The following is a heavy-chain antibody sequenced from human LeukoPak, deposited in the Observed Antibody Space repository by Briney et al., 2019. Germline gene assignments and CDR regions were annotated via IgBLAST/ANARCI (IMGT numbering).Heavy chain of an antibody. Sequence: SSETLSLTCIVSGGSISGYCRSWIRQPPGKRLEWIGYVNYSGSTKYNPPLKSRVSISVDTSKNQFSLKVNSVTADDTAVYCCARGLDNGDSLDYWGQGTLVTVAS. CDR3: ARGLDNGDSLDY. J-gene: IGHJ4*02. CDR1: GGSISGYC. V-gene: IGHV4-59*01. CDR2: VNYSGST. D-gene: IGHD4-17*01.